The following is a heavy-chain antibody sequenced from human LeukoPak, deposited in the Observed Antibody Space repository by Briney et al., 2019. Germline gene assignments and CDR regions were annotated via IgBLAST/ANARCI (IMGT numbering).Heavy chain of an antibody. Sequence: ASVKVSCKVSGYTLIELSMHWVRQAPGEGLEWMGTFDPENGEIIYAQKFQGRVTMTEDTSTDTAYMELSSLRSEDTAVYYCTTKYYYDNNDYYLIDYWGQGTLVTVSS. J-gene: IGHJ4*02. D-gene: IGHD3-22*01. CDR1: GYTLIELS. V-gene: IGHV1-24*01. CDR3: TTKYYYDNNDYYLIDY. CDR2: FDPENGEI.